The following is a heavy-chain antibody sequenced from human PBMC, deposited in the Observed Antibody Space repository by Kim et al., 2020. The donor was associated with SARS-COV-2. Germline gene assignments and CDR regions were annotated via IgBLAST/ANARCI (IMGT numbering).Heavy chain of an antibody. J-gene: IGHJ3*02. CDR1: GFTFSIYG. CDR2: ISADGTGT. Sequence: GGSLRLSCATSGFTFSIYGLTWVRQAPQKGLEWVSAISADGTGTYYADSVKGRFTISRDSSKNTLSLLMNSLRVEDTAVYFCAKGFDVGPRSGRCFDSWGQGTVVTVSS. D-gene: IGHD3-10*01. CDR3: AKGFDVGPRSGRCFDS. V-gene: IGHV3-23*01.